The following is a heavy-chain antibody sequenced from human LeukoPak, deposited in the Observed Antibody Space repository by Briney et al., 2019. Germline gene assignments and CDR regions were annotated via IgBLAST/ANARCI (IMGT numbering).Heavy chain of an antibody. D-gene: IGHD2-15*01. CDR1: GYTFTGYY. Sequence: ASVKVSCKASGYTFTGYYMHWVRQAPGQGLEWMGWINPNSGGTNYAQKFQGRVTITADKSTSTAYMELSSLRSEDTAVYYCARDLRRRDCSGGSCYSDAFDIWGQGTMVTVSS. J-gene: IGHJ3*02. CDR2: INPNSGGT. CDR3: ARDLRRRDCSGGSCYSDAFDI. V-gene: IGHV1-2*02.